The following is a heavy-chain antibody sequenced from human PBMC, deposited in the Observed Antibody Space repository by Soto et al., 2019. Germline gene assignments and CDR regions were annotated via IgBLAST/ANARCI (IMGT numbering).Heavy chain of an antibody. CDR1: GFSFGDSY. CDR3: AKTRVADSGYYFDH. J-gene: IGHJ4*02. CDR2: ISGGSSYT. Sequence: QVQLVESGGGLVKPGGSLRLSCAASGFSFGDSYMSWLRQSAGKGLEWLSYISGGSSYTKYAESVKGRFTISRDNARRSLLLQVNGLRADDTAIYYCAKTRVADSGYYFDHWGQGTRVTVSS. V-gene: IGHV3-11*05. D-gene: IGHD3-10*01.